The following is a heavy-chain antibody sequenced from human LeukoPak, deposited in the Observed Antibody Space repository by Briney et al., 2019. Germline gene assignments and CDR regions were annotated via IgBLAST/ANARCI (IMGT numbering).Heavy chain of an antibody. Sequence: GESLKISCMGSGYSFSNYWIGWVRQTPGKGLEWMGIIYPGDSDTRYSPSFEGQVTISADKSISTVYLQWSSLKASDTAMYYCARLPSVRYGDYFFYWGQGTLVTVSS. CDR1: GYSFSNYW. D-gene: IGHD4-17*01. J-gene: IGHJ4*02. CDR2: IYPGDSDT. CDR3: ARLPSVRYGDYFFY. V-gene: IGHV5-51*01.